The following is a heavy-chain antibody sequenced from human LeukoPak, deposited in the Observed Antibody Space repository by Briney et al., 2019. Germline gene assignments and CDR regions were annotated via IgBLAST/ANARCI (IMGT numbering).Heavy chain of an antibody. D-gene: IGHD6-19*01. CDR2: ISYDGGNE. Sequence: KSGGSLRLFCAPSGFTFHDYAMLWVRQAPGKGLEWVALISYDGGNENYGDSVKGRFTISRDNSKNMLYLQMNSLRPEDTAVYYCARDTPFGSGWYQNHFDHWGQGTLVTVSS. CDR1: GFTFHDYA. J-gene: IGHJ4*02. CDR3: ARDTPFGSGWYQNHFDH. V-gene: IGHV3-30*04.